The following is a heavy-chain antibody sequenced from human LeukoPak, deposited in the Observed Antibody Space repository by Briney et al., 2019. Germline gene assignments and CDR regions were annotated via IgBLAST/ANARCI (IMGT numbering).Heavy chain of an antibody. J-gene: IGHJ4*02. V-gene: IGHV1-18*01. CDR2: ISAYNGNT. D-gene: IGHD6-19*01. Sequence: ASVTVSCKASGYTFTSYGISWVRQAPGQGLEWMGWISAYNGNTNYAQKLQGRVTMTTDTSTSTAYMELRSLRSDDTAVYYCARRPYSSGWSSFDYWGQGTLVTVSS. CDR3: ARRPYSSGWSSFDY. CDR1: GYTFTSYG.